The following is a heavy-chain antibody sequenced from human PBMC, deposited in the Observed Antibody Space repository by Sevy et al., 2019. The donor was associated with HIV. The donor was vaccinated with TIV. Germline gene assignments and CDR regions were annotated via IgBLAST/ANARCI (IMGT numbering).Heavy chain of an antibody. CDR1: GGFISSSSYY. CDR3: ARESWGFFNY. Sequence: SETLSLTCTVSGGFISSSSYYWSWIRQPAGKGLEWIGHVYPSGSTKYNPSLKSRVSLSVDTSQNQFYLNLNAVTAADTAVYYCARESWGFFNYWGLGTMVTVSS. V-gene: IGHV4-61*09. CDR2: VYPSGST. J-gene: IGHJ4*02. D-gene: IGHD3-3*01.